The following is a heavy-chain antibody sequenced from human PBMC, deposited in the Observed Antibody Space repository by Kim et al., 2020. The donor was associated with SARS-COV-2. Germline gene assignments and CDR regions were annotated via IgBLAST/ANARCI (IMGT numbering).Heavy chain of an antibody. CDR3: AKEDAVAVAGGFDC. CDR1: GFTFSSYG. D-gene: IGHD6-19*01. CDR2: ISYDGKNK. V-gene: IGHV3-30*18. Sequence: GGSLRLSCAVSGFTFSSYGMHWVRQAPGKGLEWVAVISYDGKNKYYGEAGKGRFTISRDNSKNTLDLQIHSLRVEDTAVYYCAKEDAVAVAGGFDCWGQGTLVTVS. J-gene: IGHJ4*02.